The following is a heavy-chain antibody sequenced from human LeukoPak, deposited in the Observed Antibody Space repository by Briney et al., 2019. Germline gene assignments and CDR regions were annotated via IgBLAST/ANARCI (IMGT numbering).Heavy chain of an antibody. CDR2: IRYAGSNK. CDR3: ARDHLYYDFWSGYYTGNWFDP. V-gene: IGHV3-30*02. J-gene: IGHJ5*02. D-gene: IGHD3-3*01. CDR1: GFTFSSYG. Sequence: PGGSLRLSCAASGFTFSSYGMHWVRQAPGKGLEWVAFIRYAGSNKYYADSVEGRFTISRDNSKNTLYLQMSSLRVEDTAVYYCARDHLYYDFWSGYYTGNWFDPWGQGTLVTVSS.